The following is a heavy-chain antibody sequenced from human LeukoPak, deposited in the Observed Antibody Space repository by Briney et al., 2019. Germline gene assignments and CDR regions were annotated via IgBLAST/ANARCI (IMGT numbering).Heavy chain of an antibody. CDR2: IKQDGSEK. CDR3: ASSDSSGYYTRRSYYFGY. J-gene: IGHJ4*02. CDR1: GFTFSSYW. V-gene: IGHV3-7*01. D-gene: IGHD3-22*01. Sequence: GGSLRLSCAASGFTFSSYWMSWVRQAPGKGLEWVANIKQDGSEKYYVDSVKGRFTISRDNAKNSLYLQMNSLRAEDTAVYYCASSDSSGYYTRRSYYFGYWGQGTLVTVSS.